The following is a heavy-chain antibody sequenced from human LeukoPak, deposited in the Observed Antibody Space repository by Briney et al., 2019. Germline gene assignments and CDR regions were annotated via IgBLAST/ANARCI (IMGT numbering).Heavy chain of an antibody. V-gene: IGHV5-51*01. CDR2: IYPGDSDT. CDR1: GYSFTDYW. CDR3: ARLEYYDILTGYSGPFDY. D-gene: IGHD3-9*01. J-gene: IGHJ4*02. Sequence: GESLKISCKGSGYSFTDYWIGWVRQMPGKGLEWMGIIYPGDSDTRYSPSFQGQVTISADKSISTAYLQWSSLKASDTAMYYCARLEYYDILTGYSGPFDYWGQGTLVTVSS.